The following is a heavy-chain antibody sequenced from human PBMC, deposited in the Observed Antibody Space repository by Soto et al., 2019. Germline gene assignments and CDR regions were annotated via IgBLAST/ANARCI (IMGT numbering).Heavy chain of an antibody. CDR1: GYTFTSYC. CDR3: ARGVGALGHWLDP. J-gene: IGHJ5*02. D-gene: IGHD1-26*01. V-gene: IGHV1-18*01. CDR2: ISAYNGNT. Sequence: QFQLVQSGGEVKKPGASVKVSCKSSGYTFTSYCISWVRQAPGQGLAWMGRISAYNGNTNYAQKLQGRVTMTTDTSTSTAYMELRSLRSDDTAVYYWARGVGALGHWLDPWGQGTLVTVSS.